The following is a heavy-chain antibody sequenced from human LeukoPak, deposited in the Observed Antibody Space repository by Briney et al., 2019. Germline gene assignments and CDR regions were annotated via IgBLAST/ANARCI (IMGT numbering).Heavy chain of an antibody. CDR3: ARGDDSGYYDYFDY. V-gene: IGHV3-23*05. CDR1: GFTFSSYA. Sequence: GGSLRLSCAASGFTFSSYAMSWVRQAPGKGLEWVSTIYTGGNTYYAASVKGRFTISRDFSKNTVFLHMNSLRAEDTAMYYCARGDDSGYYDYFDYWGQGALVTVSS. CDR2: IYTGGNT. D-gene: IGHD3-22*01. J-gene: IGHJ4*02.